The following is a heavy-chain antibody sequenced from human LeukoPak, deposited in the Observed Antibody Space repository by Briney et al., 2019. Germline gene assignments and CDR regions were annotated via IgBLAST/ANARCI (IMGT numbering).Heavy chain of an antibody. CDR1: GYTFTSSD. V-gene: IGHV1-8*01. Sequence: GASVKVSCKASGYTFTSSDLNWVRQATGQGLERMGWMNPKSGNTGYAQKIQGRVTKTTNTSISTDYMELSSLRSEDTAVYYCARRGGRNYDYVWGSYRPFDYWGQGTLVTVSS. CDR3: ARRGGRNYDYVWGSYRPFDY. CDR2: MNPKSGNT. D-gene: IGHD3-16*02. J-gene: IGHJ4*02.